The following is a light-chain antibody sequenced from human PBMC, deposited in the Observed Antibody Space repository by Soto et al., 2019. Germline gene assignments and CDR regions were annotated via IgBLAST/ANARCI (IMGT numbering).Light chain of an antibody. CDR3: SSYAGANNLI. J-gene: IGLJ2*01. CDR2: DVT. V-gene: IGLV2-8*01. Sequence: QSALTQPPSASGSPGQSVTISCTGTSGDVGGFEYVSWYQKHPGKAPKLIIYDVTKRPSGVPDRFSGSKSGNTASLTVSGLLPADEADYYCSSYAGANNLIFGGGTKLTVL. CDR1: SGDVGGFEY.